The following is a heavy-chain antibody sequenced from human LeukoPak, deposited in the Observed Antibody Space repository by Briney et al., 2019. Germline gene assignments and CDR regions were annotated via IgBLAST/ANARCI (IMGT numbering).Heavy chain of an antibody. CDR3: ARVNSSSRRWFDP. J-gene: IGHJ5*02. D-gene: IGHD6-13*01. Sequence: KPSETLSLTCTVSGGSITSYYWSWIRQSAGKGLEWGGRIYITGSTTYNPSLKSRVTKSLHTSKNQFSLELSSVTAADTAVYYCARVNSSSRRWFDPWGQGTLVTVSS. V-gene: IGHV4-4*07. CDR1: GGSITSYY. CDR2: IYITGST.